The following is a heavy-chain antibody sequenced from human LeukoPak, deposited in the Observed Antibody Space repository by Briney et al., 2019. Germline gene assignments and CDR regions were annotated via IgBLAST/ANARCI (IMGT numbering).Heavy chain of an antibody. D-gene: IGHD3-10*01. Sequence: PGRSLRLSCAASGFTFSSYGMHWVRQAPGKGLEWVAVIWYDGSNKYYADSVKGRITISRDNSKNTLYLQMNSLRAEDTAVYYCARGLLASGSYYNFFDYWAQGTLVTVSS. CDR1: GFTFSSYG. CDR3: ARGLLASGSYYNFFDY. CDR2: IWYDGSNK. V-gene: IGHV3-33*01. J-gene: IGHJ4*02.